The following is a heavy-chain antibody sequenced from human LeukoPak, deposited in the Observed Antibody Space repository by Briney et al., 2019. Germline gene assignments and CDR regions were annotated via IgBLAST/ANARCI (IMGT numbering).Heavy chain of an antibody. Sequence: ASVKVSCKASGYTFTGYYMHWVRQAPGQGLEWMGWINPNSGGTNYAQKFQGRVTMTRDTSISTAYMELSRLRSDDTAVYYCARGGPHCSSTSCLTFDPWGQGTLVTVPS. CDR1: GYTFTGYY. D-gene: IGHD2-2*01. CDR3: ARGGPHCSSTSCLTFDP. CDR2: INPNSGGT. J-gene: IGHJ5*02. V-gene: IGHV1-2*02.